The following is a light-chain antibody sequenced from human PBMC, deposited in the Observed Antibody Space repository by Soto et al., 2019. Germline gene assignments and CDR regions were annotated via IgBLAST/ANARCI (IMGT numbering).Light chain of an antibody. CDR1: SSDVGGYNY. J-gene: IGLJ2*01. CDR2: EVS. V-gene: IGLV2-14*01. CDR3: SSYTSSSTRV. Sequence: QSALTQPASVSGSPGQSITISCTGTSSDVGGYNYVSWYQQHPGKAPKLMIYEVSKRPSGVSNRFSGSKSGNTASLTISGLQAEDEADYYCSSYTSSSTRVFGGGTKLTLL.